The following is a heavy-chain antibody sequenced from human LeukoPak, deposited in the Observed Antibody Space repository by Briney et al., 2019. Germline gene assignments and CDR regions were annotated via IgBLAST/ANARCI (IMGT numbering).Heavy chain of an antibody. Sequence: SVKVSCKASGGTFSSYAISWVRQAPGQGLEWMGRIIPILGIANYAQKFQGRVTITADKSTSTAYMELSSLRSEDTAVYYCARGHPTILDYCYYGMDVWGQGTTVTVSS. J-gene: IGHJ6*02. CDR3: ARGHPTILDYCYYGMDV. CDR2: IIPILGIA. D-gene: IGHD3-9*01. V-gene: IGHV1-69*04. CDR1: GGTFSSYA.